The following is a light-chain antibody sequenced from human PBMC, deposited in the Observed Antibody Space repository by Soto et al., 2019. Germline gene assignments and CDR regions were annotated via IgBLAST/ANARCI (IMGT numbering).Light chain of an antibody. J-gene: IGKJ4*02. CDR1: QSVSSSY. CDR3: QQYGSSPRT. Sequence: EIVWTQSPGTLSLSPGERATLSCRASQSVSSSYLAWYQQKPGQAPRLLIYGASSRATGIPDRFSGSGSGTDFTLTISSLEPEAFAVYYCQQYGSSPRTLGRGTKVDIK. CDR2: GAS. V-gene: IGKV3-20*01.